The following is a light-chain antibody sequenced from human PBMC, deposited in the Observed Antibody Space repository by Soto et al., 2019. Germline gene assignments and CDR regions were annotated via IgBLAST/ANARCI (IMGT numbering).Light chain of an antibody. CDR1: QSVSGY. CDR2: DAS. V-gene: IGKV3-11*01. CDR3: HQRSNWPLT. Sequence: EIVLTQSPATLSLSPGERATLSCRASQSVSGYLAWYQQQPGQAPRLLIYDASTRATGIPARFSGTGSWTEFTLTIISLEPEDFAVDYCHQRSNWPLTFGQGTRLEIK. J-gene: IGKJ5*01.